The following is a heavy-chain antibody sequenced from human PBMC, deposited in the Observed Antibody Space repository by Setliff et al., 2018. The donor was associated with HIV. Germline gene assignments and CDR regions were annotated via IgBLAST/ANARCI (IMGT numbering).Heavy chain of an antibody. CDR1: GYSFTNYD. D-gene: IGHD2-21*01. Sequence: VASVKVSCKASGYSFTNYDINWVRQAPGHGLEWVGWMSPKSGYADYAQKFQGRVTMTRNTSINTVYMELSSLKSEDTAVYYCARDKSDIVGEVWLDPWGQGTLVTVSS. CDR2: MSPKSGYA. V-gene: IGHV1-8*01. J-gene: IGHJ5*02. CDR3: ARDKSDIVGEVWLDP.